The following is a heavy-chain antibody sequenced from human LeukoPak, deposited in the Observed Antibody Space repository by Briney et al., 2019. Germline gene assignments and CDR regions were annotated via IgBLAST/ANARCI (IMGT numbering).Heavy chain of an antibody. CDR3: ARDPVATPTSN. CDR2: IYSGGST. CDR1: GFTVSSNY. D-gene: IGHD2-15*01. V-gene: IGHV3-66*01. J-gene: IGHJ4*02. Sequence: PGGSLRPSCAASGFTVSSNYMSWVRQAPGKGLEWVSVIYSGGSTYYADSVKGRFTISRDNSKNTLYLQMNSLRAEDTAVYYCARDPVATPTSNWGQGTLVTVSS.